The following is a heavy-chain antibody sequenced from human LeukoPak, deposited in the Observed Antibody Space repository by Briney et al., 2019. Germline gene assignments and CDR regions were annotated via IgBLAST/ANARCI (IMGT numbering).Heavy chain of an antibody. V-gene: IGHV4-59*08. CDR2: IYYSGST. CDR3: ARCGGVSPPDYGMDI. CDR1: GGSISSYY. J-gene: IGHJ6*02. D-gene: IGHD2-21*01. Sequence: PSETLSLTCTVSGGSISSYYWSWIRQPPGKGLEWIGYIYYSGSTNYNPSLKSRVTISVDTSKNQFSLKLSSVTAADTAVYYCARCGGVSPPDYGMDIWGQGTTVTVSS.